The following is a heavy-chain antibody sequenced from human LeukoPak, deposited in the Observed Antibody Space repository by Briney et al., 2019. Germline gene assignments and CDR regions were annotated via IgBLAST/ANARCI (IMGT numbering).Heavy chain of an antibody. CDR1: GGSISSSSYY. J-gene: IGHJ6*03. CDR3: ARAIGPSEGSVFGRGSAYYYYMDV. D-gene: IGHD3-16*01. V-gene: IGHV4-39*07. CDR2: IYYSGST. Sequence: SETLSLTCTVSGGSISSSSYYWGWIRQPPGKGLEWIGSIYYSGSTYYNPSLKSRVTISVDTSKNQFSLKLSSVTAADTAVYYCARAIGPSEGSVFGRGSAYYYYMDVWDKGTTVTISS.